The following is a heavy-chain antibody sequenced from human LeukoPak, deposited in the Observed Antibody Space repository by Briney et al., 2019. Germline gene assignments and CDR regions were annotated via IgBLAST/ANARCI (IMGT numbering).Heavy chain of an antibody. CDR3: ARENHYYDSSYATLGFAFDI. V-gene: IGHV3-20*04. Sequence: GGSLRLSCAASGFTFDDYGMSWVRQAPGKGLEWVSGINWNGGSTGYADSVKGRFTISRDNAKNSLYLQMNSLRAEDTALYYCARENHYYDSSYATLGFAFDIWGQGTMVTVSS. CDR2: INWNGGST. J-gene: IGHJ3*02. D-gene: IGHD3-22*01. CDR1: GFTFDDYG.